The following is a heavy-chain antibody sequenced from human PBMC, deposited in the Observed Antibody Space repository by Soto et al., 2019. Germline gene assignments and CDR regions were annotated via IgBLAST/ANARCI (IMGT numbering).Heavy chain of an antibody. CDR1: GFTFSSYW. D-gene: IGHD3-22*01. CDR3: ARIPRITMISHFDY. V-gene: IGHV3-7*03. J-gene: IGHJ4*02. CDR2: IKQDGSEK. Sequence: EVQLVESGGGLVQPGGSLRLSCAASGFTFSSYWMSWVRQAPGKGLEWVANIKQDGSEKYYVDSVKGRFTISRDNAKNSLYLQMNSLRAEDTAVYYCARIPRITMISHFDYWGQGTLVTVSS.